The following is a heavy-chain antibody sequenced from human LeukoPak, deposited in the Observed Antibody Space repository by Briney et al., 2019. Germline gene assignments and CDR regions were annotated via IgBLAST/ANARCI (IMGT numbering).Heavy chain of an antibody. Sequence: SQTLSLTCTVSGGSISSGGYYWSWIRQHPGKGLEWIGYIYYSGSTYYNPFLKSRVTISVDTSKNQFSLKLSSVTAADTAVYYCAREASTSAASGGFDPWGQGTLVTVSS. V-gene: IGHV4-31*03. J-gene: IGHJ5*02. D-gene: IGHD2-2*01. CDR3: AREASTSAASGGFDP. CDR1: GGSISSGGYY. CDR2: IYYSGST.